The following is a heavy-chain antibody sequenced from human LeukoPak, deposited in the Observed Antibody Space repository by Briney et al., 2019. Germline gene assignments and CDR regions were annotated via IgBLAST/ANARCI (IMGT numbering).Heavy chain of an antibody. CDR3: ARDLGSRYGMDV. V-gene: IGHV4-30-2*01. CDR1: GGSISSGGYS. Sequence: SQTLSLTCAVSGGSISSGGYSWSWIRQPPGKGLDWIGYIYHSGSTYYNPSLKSRVTISVDRSKNQFSLKLSSVTAADTAVYYCARDLGSRYGMDVWGQGTTVTVSS. J-gene: IGHJ6*02. D-gene: IGHD2-2*01. CDR2: IYHSGST.